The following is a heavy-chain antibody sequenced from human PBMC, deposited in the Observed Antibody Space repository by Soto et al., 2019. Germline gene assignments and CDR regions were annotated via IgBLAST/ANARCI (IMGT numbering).Heavy chain of an antibody. CDR2: ISPYDGNT. Sequence: QVQLVQSGGEVKKPGASVKVPCKASGYTFSSYGINWVRQAPGQGLEWLGWISPYDGNTKYAQILQGRVSMTTDTSTKTAYMEVRSLRSDDTAVYYCARGGYYDISGSRNYHYYGMNVWGQGTTVTVSS. J-gene: IGHJ6*02. CDR1: GYTFSSYG. V-gene: IGHV1-18*01. CDR3: ARGGYYDISGSRNYHYYGMNV. D-gene: IGHD3-9*01.